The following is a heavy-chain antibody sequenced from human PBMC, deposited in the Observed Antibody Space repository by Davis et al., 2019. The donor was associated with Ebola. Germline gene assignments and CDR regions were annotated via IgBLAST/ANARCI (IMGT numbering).Heavy chain of an antibody. J-gene: IGHJ5*02. V-gene: IGHV3-30*18. CDR3: AKPGVGASLMGWFDP. CDR1: GFTFSFYA. Sequence: GESLKISCAASGFTFSFYAMHWVRQPPGKGLGLVAVISYDGSNKYYADSVKGRFTISRDNSHKSLYLQVNSLTPEETAVYYCAKPGVGASLMGWFDPWGQGTVVTVSS. CDR2: ISYDGSNK. D-gene: IGHD1-26*01.